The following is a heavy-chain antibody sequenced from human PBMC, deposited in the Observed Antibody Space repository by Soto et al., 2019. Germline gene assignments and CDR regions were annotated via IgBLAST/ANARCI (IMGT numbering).Heavy chain of an antibody. CDR2: LSYDGRNK. CDR3: ANDLGSGGYSGYEVAFAI. Sequence: QVQLVESGGGVVQPGRSLRLSCAASGFTFSSYAMHWVRQAPGKGLEWVAVLSYDGRNKYYADFVKGRFTISRDNSKNTLYLQMNSLRAEDTAVYYCANDLGSGGYSGYEVAFAIWGQGTMVAFSS. CDR1: GFTFSSYA. D-gene: IGHD5-12*01. J-gene: IGHJ3*02. V-gene: IGHV3-30*18.